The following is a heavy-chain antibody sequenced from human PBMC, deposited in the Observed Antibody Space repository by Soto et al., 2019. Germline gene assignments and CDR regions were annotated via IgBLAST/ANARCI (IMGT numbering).Heavy chain of an antibody. J-gene: IGHJ4*02. CDR2: MNPNSGNT. D-gene: IGHD3-3*01. CDR3: ARGEGFLEWLLPV. CDR1: GYTFTSYD. V-gene: IGHV1-8*01. Sequence: ASVKVSCKASGYTFTSYDINWVRQATGQGLERKGWMNPNSGNTGYAQKFQGRVTMTRNTSISTAYMELSSLRSEYTAVYYCARGEGFLEWLLPVWGQGTLVTVSS.